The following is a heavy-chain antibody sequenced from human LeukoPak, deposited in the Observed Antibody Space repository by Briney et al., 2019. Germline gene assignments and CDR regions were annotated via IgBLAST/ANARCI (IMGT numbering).Heavy chain of an antibody. V-gene: IGHV1-24*01. D-gene: IGHD3-22*01. Sequence: ASVKVSCKVSGYTLTELSMHWVRQAPGKGLEWMGGFDPEDGETIYAQKFQGRVTMTEDTSTDTAYMELSSLRSEDTAVYYCATAPLDYYDSSGYYPRDYWGQGTLVTVSS. CDR1: GYTLTELS. CDR2: FDPEDGET. J-gene: IGHJ4*02. CDR3: ATAPLDYYDSSGYYPRDY.